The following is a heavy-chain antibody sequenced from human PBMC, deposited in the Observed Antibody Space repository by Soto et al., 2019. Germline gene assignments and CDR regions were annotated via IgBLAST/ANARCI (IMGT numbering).Heavy chain of an antibody. CDR1: KFTFSSYW. Sequence: LRLSCAASKFTFSSYWMSWLRQAPGKGLEWVANIKQDGSEKYYVDSVKGRFTISRDNAKNSLYLQMNSLRAEDTAVYYCARDGTYYDILTGHWGQGTLVTVAS. J-gene: IGHJ4*02. CDR2: IKQDGSEK. D-gene: IGHD3-9*01. V-gene: IGHV3-7*01. CDR3: ARDGTYYDILTGH.